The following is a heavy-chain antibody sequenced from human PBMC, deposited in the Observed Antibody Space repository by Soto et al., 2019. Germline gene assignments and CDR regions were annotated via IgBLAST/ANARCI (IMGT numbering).Heavy chain of an antibody. D-gene: IGHD2-15*01. CDR3: ATAVVVGAWFEP. V-gene: IGHV3-23*01. Sequence: GGSLRLSCAASGFTFSSYAMNWVRQAPGKGLEWVSGISAGGSSTYYADSVKGRFTISRDNSKNTLYLQMHSLRADDTAVYYCATAVVVGAWFEPWGQGTLVTVSS. CDR1: GFTFSSYA. CDR2: ISAGGSST. J-gene: IGHJ5*02.